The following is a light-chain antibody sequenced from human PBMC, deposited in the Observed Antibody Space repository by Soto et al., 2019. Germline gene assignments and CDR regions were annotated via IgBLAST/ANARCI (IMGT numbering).Light chain of an antibody. J-gene: IGKJ1*01. CDR1: QSLLHSNGYNY. Sequence: DIVMTQSPLSLPVTPGEPASISCRSSQSLLHSNGYNYLDWYLQKPGQSPQLLIYLGSNRASGVADRCSGSGLGTDFTLKISRVEAEDVWVYYCMQALQSWTFGQGTKVEIK. CDR2: LGS. V-gene: IGKV2-28*01. CDR3: MQALQSWT.